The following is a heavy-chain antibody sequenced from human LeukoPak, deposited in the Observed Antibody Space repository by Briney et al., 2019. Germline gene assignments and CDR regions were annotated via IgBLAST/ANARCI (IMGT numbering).Heavy chain of an antibody. CDR1: GFTFSSYS. J-gene: IGHJ6*04. CDR2: ISSSSSYI. Sequence: GGSLRLSCAASGFTFSSYSMNWVRQAPGKGLEWVSFISSSSSYIYYADSVKGRFTISRDNAKNSLYLQMNSLRAEDTAVYYCASLDIVATIPYYYYGMDVWGKGTTVTVSS. V-gene: IGHV3-21*01. CDR3: ASLDIVATIPYYYYGMDV. D-gene: IGHD5-12*01.